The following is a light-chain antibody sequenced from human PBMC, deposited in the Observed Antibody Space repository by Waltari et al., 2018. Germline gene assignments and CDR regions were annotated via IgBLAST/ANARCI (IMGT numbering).Light chain of an antibody. J-gene: IGKJ5*01. CDR3: QQRSNWRST. Sequence: EIVLTQSPATLSLSPGERATLPCRASQSVIDYVAWYQQKPGQAPRLLIYGASNRATGIPARFSGSGSETDFTLTISSLEPEDFAVYYCQQRSNWRSTFGQGTRLEIK. V-gene: IGKV3-11*01. CDR2: GAS. CDR1: QSVIDY.